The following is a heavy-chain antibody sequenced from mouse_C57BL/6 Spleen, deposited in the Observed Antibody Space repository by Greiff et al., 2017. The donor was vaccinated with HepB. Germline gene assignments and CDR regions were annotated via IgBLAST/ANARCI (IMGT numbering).Heavy chain of an antibody. CDR2: INPSNGGT. CDR1: GYTFTSYW. J-gene: IGHJ4*01. CDR3: ARFTTVVAPYAMDY. Sequence: QVHVKQPGTELVKPGASVKLSCKASGYTFTSYWMHWVKQRPGQGLEWIGNINPSNGGTNYNEKFKSKATLTVDKSSSTAYMQLSSLTSEDSAVYYCARFTTVVAPYAMDYWGQGTSVTVSS. D-gene: IGHD1-1*01. V-gene: IGHV1-53*01.